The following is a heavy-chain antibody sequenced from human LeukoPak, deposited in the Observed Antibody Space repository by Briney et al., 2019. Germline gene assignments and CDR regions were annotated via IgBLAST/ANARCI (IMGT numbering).Heavy chain of an antibody. D-gene: IGHD5/OR15-5a*01. Sequence: GGSLRLSCAASGFTFSSYAMSWVRQAPGKGLEWVSAISTSGGSMYYADSVKGRFTISRENSKNTLYLQMNSLGAEDTAVYYCAKSTTAYYYYGMDVWGPGTTVTVSS. V-gene: IGHV3-23*01. J-gene: IGHJ6*02. CDR3: AKSTTAYYYYGMDV. CDR1: GFTFSSYA. CDR2: ISTSGGSM.